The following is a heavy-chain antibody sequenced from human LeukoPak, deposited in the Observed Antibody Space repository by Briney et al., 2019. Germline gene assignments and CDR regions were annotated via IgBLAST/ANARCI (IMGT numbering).Heavy chain of an antibody. V-gene: IGHV3-7*01. D-gene: IGHD3-10*01. Sequence: PGGSLRLSCAASGFTLSNYWMSWLRQAPGKGLEWVANLNVDGTTRNYADSVKGRFTISRDNAKNSLYLQMNRLRAEDTAVYYCXRXGXXXXGITCXXXHWGLGXXXTV. CDR3: XRXGXXXXGITCXXXH. CDR2: LNVDGTTR. J-gene: IGHJ4*02. CDR1: GFTLSNYW.